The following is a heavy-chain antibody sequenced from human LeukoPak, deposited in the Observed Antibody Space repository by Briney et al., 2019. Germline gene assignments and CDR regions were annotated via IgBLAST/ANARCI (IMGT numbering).Heavy chain of an antibody. V-gene: IGHV3-74*01. D-gene: IGHD2-21*01. J-gene: IGHJ4*02. Sequence: GGSLRLSCAASGFTLSSYSMNWVRQAPGKGLEWVSRIKYDGSSTSYADSVKGRFTISRDNAKNTVYVNMHSLRDEDTAVYYCARGGRFAYFLDYWGQGNLVTVSS. CDR1: GFTLSSYS. CDR3: ARGGRFAYFLDY. CDR2: IKYDGSST.